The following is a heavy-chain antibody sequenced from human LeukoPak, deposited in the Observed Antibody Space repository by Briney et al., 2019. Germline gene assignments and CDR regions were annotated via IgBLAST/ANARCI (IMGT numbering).Heavy chain of an antibody. D-gene: IGHD3-10*01. CDR3: ARDKGLWFGELSGAFDY. J-gene: IGHJ4*02. V-gene: IGHV4-59*01. Sequence: SETLSLTCTVSGGFISSYYWSWIRQPPGKGLEWIGYIYYSGSTNYNPSLKSRVTISVDTSKNQFSLKLSSVTAADTAVYYCARDKGLWFGELSGAFDYWGQGTLVTVSS. CDR1: GGFISSYY. CDR2: IYYSGST.